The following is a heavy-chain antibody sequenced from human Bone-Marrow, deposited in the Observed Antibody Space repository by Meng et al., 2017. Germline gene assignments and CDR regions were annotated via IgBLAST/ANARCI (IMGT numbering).Heavy chain of an antibody. CDR3: ARDHSPYSSGWYEGGY. V-gene: IGHV1-69*01. CDR2: IIPIFGTA. CDR1: GGTFSSYA. D-gene: IGHD6-19*01. J-gene: IGHJ4*02. Sequence: KISCKASGGTFSSYAISWVRQAPGQGLEWMGGIIPIFGTANYAQKFQGRVTITADESTSTAYMELSSLRSEDTAVYYCARDHSPYSSGWYEGGYWGQGTLVTVSS.